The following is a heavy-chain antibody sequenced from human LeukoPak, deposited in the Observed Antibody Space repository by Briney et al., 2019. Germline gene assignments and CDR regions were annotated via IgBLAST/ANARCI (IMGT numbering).Heavy chain of an antibody. CDR3: ARDSSEIRSLIVH. Sequence: SVKVSCKASGGTFSNYAINWVQQAPGQGLEWMGGITPLFGTAKYAQKFQGRVTIIADESTSTAYMELSSLRSEDTAVYYCARDSSEIRSLIVHWGQGTLVTVSS. J-gene: IGHJ1*01. V-gene: IGHV1-69*13. CDR2: ITPLFGTA. D-gene: IGHD1-14*01. CDR1: GGTFSNYA.